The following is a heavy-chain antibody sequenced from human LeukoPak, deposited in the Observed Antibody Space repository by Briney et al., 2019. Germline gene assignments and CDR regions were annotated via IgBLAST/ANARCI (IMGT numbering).Heavy chain of an antibody. CDR1: GFTFSSYW. J-gene: IGHJ3*02. CDR2: IKQDGSEK. V-gene: IGHV3-7*03. D-gene: IGHD6-13*01. Sequence: GGSLRPPCAASGFTFSSYWMSWVRQAPGKGLEWVANIKQDGSEKYYVDSVKGRFTISRDNAKNSLYLQMNSLRAEDTAVYYCARDIGRVAAALPFDAFDIWGQGTMVTVSS. CDR3: ARDIGRVAAALPFDAFDI.